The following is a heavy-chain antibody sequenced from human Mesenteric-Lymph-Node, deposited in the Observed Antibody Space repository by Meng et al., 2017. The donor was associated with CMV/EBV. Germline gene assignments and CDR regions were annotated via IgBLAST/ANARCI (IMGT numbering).Heavy chain of an antibody. CDR2: IDVDGSTT. Sequence: EVQLVESGGGLVQPGESLRLHCAASGFTFSSYWMHWVRQAPGKGLVWLSRIDVDGSTTNYANSAKGRFTISRDNAKNTLYLQINDLTPEDTAVYYCVRPVLGGASVVAFDYWGQGTLVTVSS. V-gene: IGHV3-74*01. D-gene: IGHD2-15*01. CDR3: VRPVLGGASVVAFDY. CDR1: GFTFSSYW. J-gene: IGHJ4*02.